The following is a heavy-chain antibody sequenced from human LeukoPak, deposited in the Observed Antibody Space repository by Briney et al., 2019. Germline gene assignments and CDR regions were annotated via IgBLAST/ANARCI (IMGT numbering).Heavy chain of an antibody. CDR2: INSDGSST. CDR1: GFTFSIYL. CDR3: ARKGESGLYY. Sequence: SGGSLRLSCSASGFTFSIYLIHGVRQAPGKGLVWVSRINSDGSSTNYADSVKGRFTISRDNAKSTLYLQMNSLRAEDTAVYYCARKGESGLYYWGQGTLVTVSS. V-gene: IGHV3-74*01. D-gene: IGHD3-16*01. J-gene: IGHJ4*02.